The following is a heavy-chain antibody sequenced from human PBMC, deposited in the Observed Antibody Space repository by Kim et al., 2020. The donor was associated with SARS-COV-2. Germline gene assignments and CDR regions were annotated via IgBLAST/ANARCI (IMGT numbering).Heavy chain of an antibody. D-gene: IGHD6-13*01. CDR2: IYYSGST. CDR1: GGSISSSSYY. J-gene: IGHJ5*02. CDR3: ARTSSWYVRWVDWFDP. V-gene: IGHV4-39*01. Sequence: SETLSLTCTVSGGSISSSSYYWGWIRQPPGKGLEWIGSIYYSGSTYYNPSLKSRVTISVDTSKNQFSLKLSSVTAADTAVYYCARTSSWYVRWVDWFDPWGQGTLVTVSS.